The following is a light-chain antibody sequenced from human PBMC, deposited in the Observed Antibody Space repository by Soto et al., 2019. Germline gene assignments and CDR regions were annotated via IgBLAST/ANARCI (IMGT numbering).Light chain of an antibody. CDR2: GAS. CDR1: QTITTSQ. CDR3: QQYAGSPRT. Sequence: EIVLTQSPGTLSLSPGERATLFCRASQTITTSQLAWYQQKPGQAPRVLIFGASNRATGIPDRFSGSGSGTDFTLTISRLEPEDFAMYYCQQYAGSPRTFGQGTTVKIK. V-gene: IGKV3-20*01. J-gene: IGKJ1*01.